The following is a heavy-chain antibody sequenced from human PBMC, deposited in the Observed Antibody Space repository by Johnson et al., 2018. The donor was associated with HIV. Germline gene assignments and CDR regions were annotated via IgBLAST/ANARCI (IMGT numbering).Heavy chain of an antibody. CDR2: LSYNGTHK. V-gene: IGHV3-30*04. CDR1: GFTFSSYA. D-gene: IGHD3-3*01. CDR3: TKGMIFGVVMEAFDI. Sequence: QVQLVESGGDVVQPGRSLRLSCTASGFTFSSYALHWVRQAPGKGLEWVAVLSYNGTHKYYADPVKGRFTISRDNSKNTLYLQMNSLRAEDTAVYYCTKGMIFGVVMEAFDIWGQGTMVTVSS. J-gene: IGHJ3*02.